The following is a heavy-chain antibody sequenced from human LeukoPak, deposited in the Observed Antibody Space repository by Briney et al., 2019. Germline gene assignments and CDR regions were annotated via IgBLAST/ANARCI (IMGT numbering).Heavy chain of an antibody. CDR3: AKETFTVTTFVFPLAYGMDV. Sequence: LPGGSLRLSCPASGFTFSNHAMNWVRQAPGKGLEWVSAISGSGGSTYYADSVKGRFTISRDNSKNTLYLQMNSLRAEDTAVYYCAKETFTVTTFVFPLAYGMDVWGQGTTVTVSS. D-gene: IGHD4-17*01. CDR2: ISGSGGST. V-gene: IGHV3-23*01. J-gene: IGHJ6*02. CDR1: GFTFSNHA.